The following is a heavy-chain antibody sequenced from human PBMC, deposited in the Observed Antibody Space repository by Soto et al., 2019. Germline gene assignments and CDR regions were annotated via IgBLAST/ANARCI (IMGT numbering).Heavy chain of an antibody. Sequence: PGGSLRLSCAASGFTFSNAWMSWVRQAPGKGLEWVGRIKSKTDGGTTDYAAPVKGRFTISRDDSKNTLYLQMDSLKTEDTAVYYCTTRGKWLQEDKDWGQGTLVTVSS. CDR1: GFTFSNAW. CDR2: IKSKTDGGTT. CDR3: TTRGKWLQEDKD. J-gene: IGHJ4*02. D-gene: IGHD5-12*01. V-gene: IGHV3-15*01.